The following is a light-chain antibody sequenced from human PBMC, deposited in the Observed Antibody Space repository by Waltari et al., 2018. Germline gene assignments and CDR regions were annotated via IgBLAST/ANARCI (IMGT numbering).Light chain of an antibody. CDR3: QQANSFVPLT. CDR1: QDINNF. Sequence: DIQMTQSPSSVFASVGDRVTIPCRASQDINNFLAWYQQKPGKAPYLLIYGASVLQSGVPARFSGSVSRTNLTLTINSLQPEDFATYFSQQANSFVPLTFGGGTRVQIK. CDR2: GAS. V-gene: IGKV1-12*01. J-gene: IGKJ4*01.